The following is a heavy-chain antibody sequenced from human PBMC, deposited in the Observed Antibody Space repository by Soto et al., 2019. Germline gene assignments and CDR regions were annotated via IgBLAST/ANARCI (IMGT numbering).Heavy chain of an antibody. D-gene: IGHD6-19*01. CDR3: AKGGRQWLVTSDFNY. V-gene: IGHV3-30*18. CDR1: GFTFSDYA. J-gene: IGHJ4*02. Sequence: VQLVESGGGVVQPGRSLRLSCAASGFTFSDYAMHWVRQAPGKGLEWVAVVSHDGRNTHYADSVKGRFTIARGSSKNTVSLEVTSLRAEDTAVYYCAKGGRQWLVTSDFNYWGQGALVTVSS. CDR2: VSHDGRNT.